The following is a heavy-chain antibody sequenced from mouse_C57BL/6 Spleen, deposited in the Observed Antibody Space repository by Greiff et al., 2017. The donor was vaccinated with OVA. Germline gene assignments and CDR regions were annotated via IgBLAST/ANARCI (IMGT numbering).Heavy chain of an antibody. CDR2: IDPSDSYT. CDR1: GYTFTSYW. CDR3: ARPGSSYVWYFDV. D-gene: IGHD1-1*01. Sequence: QVQLQQSGAELVMPGASVKLSCKASGYTFTSYWMHWVKQRPGQGLEWIGEIDPSDSYTNYNQKFKGKSTLTVDKSSSTAYMQLSSLTSEDSAVYYCARPGSSYVWYFDVWGTGTTVTVSS. V-gene: IGHV1-69*01. J-gene: IGHJ1*03.